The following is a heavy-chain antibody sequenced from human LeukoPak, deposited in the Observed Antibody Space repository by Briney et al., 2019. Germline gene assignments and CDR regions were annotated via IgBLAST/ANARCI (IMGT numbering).Heavy chain of an antibody. V-gene: IGHV4-34*01. Sequence: SETLSLTCAVYGGSFSGYYWSWIRQPPGKGLEWIGEINHSGSTNYNPSLKSRVTISADTSKNQFSLRLSSVTAADTAVYYCARGLSSSWTVGYYYYGMDVWGQGTTVTVSS. D-gene: IGHD6-13*01. J-gene: IGHJ6*02. CDR2: INHSGST. CDR1: GGSFSGYY. CDR3: ARGLSSSWTVGYYYYGMDV.